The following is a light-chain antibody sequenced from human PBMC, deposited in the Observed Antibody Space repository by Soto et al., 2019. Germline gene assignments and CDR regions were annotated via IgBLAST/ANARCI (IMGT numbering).Light chain of an antibody. CDR3: QQRNNWPPTWT. Sequence: EIVLTQSPATLSLSPGERATLSCRASQSVGSQLAWYQQKPGQAPRLLIYDASNRATGIPARFSGSGSGTDFTLTISSLEPGDFAVYYCQQRNNWPPTWTFGQGTKVDIK. CDR2: DAS. CDR1: QSVGSQ. J-gene: IGKJ1*01. V-gene: IGKV3-11*01.